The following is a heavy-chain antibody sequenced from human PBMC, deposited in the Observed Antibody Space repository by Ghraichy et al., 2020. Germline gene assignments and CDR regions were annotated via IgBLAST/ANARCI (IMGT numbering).Heavy chain of an antibody. Sequence: ASVKVSCKTSGYSFTNYGITWVRQAPGQGLEWMGWITTSKGNTHSAQKLQVRVTMTTDTSTGTVYMELRNLTYDDTAVYYCARGINYFDPWGQGTLVIVSS. J-gene: IGHJ5*02. D-gene: IGHD1-7*01. CDR1: GYSFTNYG. V-gene: IGHV1-18*01. CDR3: ARGINYFDP. CDR2: ITTSKGNT.